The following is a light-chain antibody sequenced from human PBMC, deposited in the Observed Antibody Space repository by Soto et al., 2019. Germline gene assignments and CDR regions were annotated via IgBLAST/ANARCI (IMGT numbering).Light chain of an antibody. J-gene: IGKJ1*01. CDR1: QSVSSY. Sequence: EILLTQSPATLSLSPGERATLSCGASQSVSSYLAWYQQKPGQAPRLLIYDASNRATGIPASFSGSGSATDFTLTISGLKSEDLAVYYCQRYNDWPTWTFGQGTKVDIK. V-gene: IGKV3-11*01. CDR3: QRYNDWPTWT. CDR2: DAS.